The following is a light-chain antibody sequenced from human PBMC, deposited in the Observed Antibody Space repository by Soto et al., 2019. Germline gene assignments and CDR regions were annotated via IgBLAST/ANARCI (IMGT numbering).Light chain of an antibody. Sequence: DVQMTQSPSTLSASVGDRVTITCRASQGISNRMAWYQQKPGKAPKLLIYQASSLKSGVPSRVGGSGSGTEFTITITSLQPDEFATSYCQQCNSHWTFGQGTKVDIK. CDR2: QAS. CDR3: QQCNSHWT. CDR1: QGISNR. V-gene: IGKV1-5*03. J-gene: IGKJ1*01.